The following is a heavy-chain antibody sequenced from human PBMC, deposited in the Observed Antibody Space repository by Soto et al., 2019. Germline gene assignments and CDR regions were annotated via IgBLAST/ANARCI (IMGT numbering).Heavy chain of an antibody. CDR2: ISYDGGDK. Sequence: PGGSLRLSCAASGFTFSRYGMHWVRQAPGKGLEWVAVISYDGGDKHYADSVKGRFTISRDNSKNTLFLQMNTLRAEDRAVYYCVKDAEQRAASSHFDHWGQGNLVTVSS. D-gene: IGHD6-25*01. CDR1: GFTFSRYG. V-gene: IGHV3-30*18. J-gene: IGHJ4*02. CDR3: VKDAEQRAASSHFDH.